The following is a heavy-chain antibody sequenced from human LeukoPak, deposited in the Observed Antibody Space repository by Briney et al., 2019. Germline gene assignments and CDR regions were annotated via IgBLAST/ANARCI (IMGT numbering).Heavy chain of an antibody. D-gene: IGHD1-1*01. CDR3: ATLTTPGWFNP. CDR2: IYYSGST. CDR1: GGSISSTSYY. V-gene: IGHV4-39*07. Sequence: SETLSLTCTVSGGSISSTSYYWGWIRQPPGKGLEWIGNIYYSGSTYYDPSLKSRVTISVDTSKNQFSLKLSSVTAADTAVYYCATLTTPGWFNPWGQGTLVTVSS. J-gene: IGHJ5*02.